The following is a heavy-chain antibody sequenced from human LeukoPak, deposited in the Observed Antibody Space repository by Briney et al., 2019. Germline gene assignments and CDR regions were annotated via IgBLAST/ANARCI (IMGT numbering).Heavy chain of an antibody. CDR2: IIPIFGTA. Sequence: SVKVSCKASGYTFTSYYMHWVRQAPGQGLEWMGGIIPIFGTANYAQKFQGRVTITTDESTSTAYMELSSLRSEDTAVYYCARGYNWNPEAYLDYWGQGTLVTVSS. J-gene: IGHJ4*02. V-gene: IGHV1-69*05. CDR1: GYTFTSYY. D-gene: IGHD1-20*01. CDR3: ARGYNWNPEAYLDY.